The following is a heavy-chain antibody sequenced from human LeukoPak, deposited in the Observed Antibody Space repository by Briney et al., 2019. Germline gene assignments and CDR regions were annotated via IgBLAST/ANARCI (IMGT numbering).Heavy chain of an antibody. Sequence: GGSLRLSCAASGFTVSSNYMNWVRQAPGEGLEWVSVIYSDGSTYYADSVKGRFTISRDNSKNTLYLQMNSLRAEDTAVYYCARERNSYFDYWGQGTLVTVSS. CDR1: GFTVSSNY. V-gene: IGHV3-66*01. CDR2: IYSDGST. D-gene: IGHD2/OR15-2a*01. CDR3: ARERNSYFDY. J-gene: IGHJ4*02.